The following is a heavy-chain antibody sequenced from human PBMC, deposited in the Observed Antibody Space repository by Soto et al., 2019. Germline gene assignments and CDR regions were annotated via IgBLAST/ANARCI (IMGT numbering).Heavy chain of an antibody. CDR1: GFTFSSYA. J-gene: IGHJ4*02. Sequence: PGGSLRLSCAASGFTFSSYAMHWVRQAPGKGLEWVAVISYDGSNKYYADSVKGRFTISRDNSKNTLYLQMNSLRAEDTAVYYCARDVIAAAAHFDYWGQGTLVTAPQ. V-gene: IGHV3-30-3*01. CDR3: ARDVIAAAAHFDY. CDR2: ISYDGSNK. D-gene: IGHD6-13*01.